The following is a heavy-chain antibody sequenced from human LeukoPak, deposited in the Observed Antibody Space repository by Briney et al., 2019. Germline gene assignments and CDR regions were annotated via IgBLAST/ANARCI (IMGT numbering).Heavy chain of an antibody. V-gene: IGHV3-48*03. CDR2: ISSSGSTI. D-gene: IGHD3-10*01. CDR1: GFTFSSYE. J-gene: IGHJ6*04. Sequence: GGSLRLSCAASGFTFSSYEMNWVRQAPGEGLAWVSYISSSGSTIYYADSVKGRFTISRDNAKNSLYLQMNSLRAEDTAVYYCARDGSGSYVLYYYYGMDVWGKGTTVTVSS. CDR3: ARDGSGSYVLYYYYGMDV.